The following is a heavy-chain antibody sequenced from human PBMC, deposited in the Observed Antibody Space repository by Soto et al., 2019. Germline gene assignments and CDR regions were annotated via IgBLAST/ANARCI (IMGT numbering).Heavy chain of an antibody. J-gene: IGHJ6*02. CDR1: GYTFTSYY. CDR2: INPSGGST. Sequence: GASVKVSCKASGYTFTSYYMHWVRQAPGQGLEWMGIINPSGGSTSYAQKFQGRVTMTRDTSTSTVYMELSSLRSEDTAVYYCAKDTSYCSSTSCYLYDMDVWGQGTTVTVSS. D-gene: IGHD2-2*01. CDR3: AKDTSYCSSTSCYLYDMDV. V-gene: IGHV1-46*03.